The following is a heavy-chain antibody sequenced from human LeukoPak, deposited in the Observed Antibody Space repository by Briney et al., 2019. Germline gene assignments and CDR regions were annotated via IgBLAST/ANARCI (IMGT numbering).Heavy chain of an antibody. D-gene: IGHD3-22*01. Sequence: GGSLRLSCAASGFTFSNYGIHWVRQAPGKGLEWVAVMSYDGNNKYYADSVKGRLTISRDNSKNTLYLQMNSLRAEDTAVYYCAKSRRPSGVVVVIAKYFQHWGQGTLVTVSS. V-gene: IGHV3-30*18. CDR2: MSYDGNNK. CDR1: GFTFSNYG. CDR3: AKSRRPSGVVVVIAKYFQH. J-gene: IGHJ1*01.